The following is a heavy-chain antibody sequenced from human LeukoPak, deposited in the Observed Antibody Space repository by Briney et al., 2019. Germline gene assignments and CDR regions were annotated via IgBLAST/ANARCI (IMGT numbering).Heavy chain of an antibody. Sequence: ASVKVSCKASGYTFTSYYMHWVRQAPGQGLEWMGIINPSGGSTSYAQKFQGRVTMTRDMSTSTVYMELSSLRSEDTAVYYCARRRFGESGYYYMDVWGKGTTVTVSS. CDR1: GYTFTSYY. D-gene: IGHD3-10*01. CDR2: INPSGGST. J-gene: IGHJ6*03. CDR3: ARRRFGESGYYYMDV. V-gene: IGHV1-46*01.